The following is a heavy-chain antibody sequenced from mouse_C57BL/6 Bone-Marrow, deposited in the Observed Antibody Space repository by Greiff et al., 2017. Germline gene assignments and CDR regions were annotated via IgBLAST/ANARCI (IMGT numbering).Heavy chain of an antibody. D-gene: IGHD1-1*01. Sequence: QVQLKQPGAELVKPGASVKLSCKASGYTFTSYWMQWVKQRPGQGLEWIGEIDPSDSYTNYNQKFKGKATLTVDTSSSTAYMQLSSLTSEDSAVYYCASVVATRFDYWGQGTTLTVSS. CDR1: GYTFTSYW. V-gene: IGHV1-50*01. CDR3: ASVVATRFDY. CDR2: IDPSDSYT. J-gene: IGHJ2*01.